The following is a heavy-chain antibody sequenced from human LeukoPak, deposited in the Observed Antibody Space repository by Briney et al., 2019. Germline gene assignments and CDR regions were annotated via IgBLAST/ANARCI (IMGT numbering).Heavy chain of an antibody. V-gene: IGHV1-18*01. CDR1: GFTFTSYG. Sequence: GASVKVSCKASGFTFTSYGISCGRQAPGQGLEWMGWISAYNGNTNYAQKLQGRVTMTTDTSTTTAYMELRSLRSAGTAVYYCAKGWAYFDYWGQGTLVTVSS. CDR2: ISAYNGNT. D-gene: IGHD5-24*01. CDR3: AKGWAYFDY. J-gene: IGHJ4*02.